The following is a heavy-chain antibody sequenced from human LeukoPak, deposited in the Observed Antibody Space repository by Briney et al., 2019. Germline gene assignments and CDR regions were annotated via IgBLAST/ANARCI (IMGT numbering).Heavy chain of an antibody. V-gene: IGHV3-21*01. J-gene: IGHJ3*02. Sequence: GGSLRLSCAASGFTFSSYSMNWVRQVPGKGLEWVSSISSSSSYIYYADSVKGRFTISRDNAKNSLYLQMNSLRAEDTAVYYCARKKKDAFDIWGQGTMVTVSS. CDR2: ISSSSSYI. CDR1: GFTFSSYS. CDR3: ARKKKDAFDI.